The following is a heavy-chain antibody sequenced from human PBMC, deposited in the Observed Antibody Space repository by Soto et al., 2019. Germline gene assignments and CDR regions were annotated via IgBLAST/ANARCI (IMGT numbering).Heavy chain of an antibody. CDR3: AKLEYQYCSSSVGNFYYYGMDV. CDR1: GFTFSSYG. Sequence: GGSLRLSCAASGFTFSSYGMHWVRQAPGKGLEWVAVISYDGSNKYYADSVKGRFTISRDNSKNTLYLQMNSLRAEDTAVYYCAKLEYQYCSSSVGNFYYYGMDVWGQGTTVTVSS. D-gene: IGHD6-6*01. V-gene: IGHV3-30*18. CDR2: ISYDGSNK. J-gene: IGHJ6*02.